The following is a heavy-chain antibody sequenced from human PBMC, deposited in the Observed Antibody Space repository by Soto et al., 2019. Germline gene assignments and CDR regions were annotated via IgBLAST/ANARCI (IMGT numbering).Heavy chain of an antibody. CDR3: AKSQFITTDAAFES. J-gene: IGHJ3*02. CDR1: GFTFSSYE. V-gene: IGHV3-48*03. CDR2: ISSSGSTI. Sequence: GSLRLSCAASGFTFSSYEMNWVRQAPGKGLEWVSYISSSGSTIYYADSVRGRFTISRDNAKNPLYLQMNSLRAEDTAVYYLAKSQFITTDAAFESWGKGTMVIVS. D-gene: IGHD3-10*01.